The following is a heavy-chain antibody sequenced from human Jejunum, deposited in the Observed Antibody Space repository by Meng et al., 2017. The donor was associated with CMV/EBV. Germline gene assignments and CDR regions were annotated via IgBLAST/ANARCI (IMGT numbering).Heavy chain of an antibody. CDR2: IKQDGSEK. D-gene: IGHD7-27*01. V-gene: IGHV3-7*01. CDR3: ARDGPQFGTGDILFHGY. J-gene: IGHJ4*02. CDR1: FGWYS. Sequence: FGWYSMSWVRQAPGKGLEWVANIKQDGSEKYYVDSVKGRFTISRDNTKKSLYLQMNSLRAEDTAVYYCARDGPQFGTGDILFHGYWGQGTLVTVSS.